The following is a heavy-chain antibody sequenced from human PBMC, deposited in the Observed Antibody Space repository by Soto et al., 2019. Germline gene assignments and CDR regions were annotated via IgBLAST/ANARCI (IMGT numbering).Heavy chain of an antibody. CDR3: VRTSLVVAAATREDY. J-gene: IGHJ4*02. CDR1: GFTFSSYW. Sequence: EVQLVESGGGLVQPGESLRLSCAASGFTFSSYWMHWVRQAPGKGLVWVSRINSDGSSTSYAGSVKGRFTISRDNAKSTLYLQMNSLGAEDTAVYYCVRTSLVVAAATREDYWGQGTLVTVSS. CDR2: INSDGSST. D-gene: IGHD2-15*01. V-gene: IGHV3-74*01.